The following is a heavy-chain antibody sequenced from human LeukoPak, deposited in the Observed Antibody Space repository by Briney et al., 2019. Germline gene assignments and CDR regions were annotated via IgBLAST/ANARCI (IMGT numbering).Heavy chain of an antibody. Sequence: SETLSLTCTVSGGSISSSRYYWGWIRQPPGKGLEWIGGVYHSGSTNYNPSLKSRVTISVDTSKTQFSLKLSSVTAADTAVYYCARVPPPYYYDSSGYRHDYYMDVWGKGTTVTISS. CDR1: GGSISSSRYY. J-gene: IGHJ6*03. CDR3: ARVPPPYYYDSSGYRHDYYMDV. V-gene: IGHV4-39*07. D-gene: IGHD3-22*01. CDR2: VYHSGST.